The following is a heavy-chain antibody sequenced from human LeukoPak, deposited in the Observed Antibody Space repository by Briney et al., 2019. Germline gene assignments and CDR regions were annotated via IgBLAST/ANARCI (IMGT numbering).Heavy chain of an antibody. CDR2: INPNSGGT. CDR3: ARANWAYYDFWSGPTVDY. J-gene: IGHJ4*02. Sequence: ASVKVSCKASRYTFTGYYMHWVRQAPGQGLEWMGWINPNSGGTNYAQKFQGRVTMTRDTSISTAYMELSRLRSDDTAVYYCARANWAYYDFWSGPTVDYWGQGTLVTVSS. D-gene: IGHD3-3*01. CDR1: RYTFTGYY. V-gene: IGHV1-2*02.